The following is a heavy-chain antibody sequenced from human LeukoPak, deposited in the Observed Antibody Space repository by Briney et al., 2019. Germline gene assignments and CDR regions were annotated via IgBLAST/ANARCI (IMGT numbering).Heavy chain of an antibody. CDR1: GYTVTELS. CDR2: INPNSGGT. Sequence: ASVKVSCKVSGYTVTELSMHWVRQAPGQGLEWMGWINPNSGGTNYAQKFQGRVTMTRDTSISTAYMELSRLRSDDTAVYYCARGDWNYVGNDYWGQGTLVTVSS. CDR3: ARGDWNYVGNDY. J-gene: IGHJ4*02. V-gene: IGHV1-2*02. D-gene: IGHD1-7*01.